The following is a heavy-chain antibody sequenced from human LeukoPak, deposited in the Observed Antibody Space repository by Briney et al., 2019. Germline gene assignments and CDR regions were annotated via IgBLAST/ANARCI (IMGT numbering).Heavy chain of an antibody. D-gene: IGHD3-10*01. CDR2: INHSGST. V-gene: IGHV4-34*01. CDR3: ARGRWFGEFDY. Sequence: SVTLSLTCAVYGGSFSGYYWSWIRQPPGKGLEWIGEINHSGSTNYNPSLKSRVTISVDTSKNQFSLKLSSVTAADTAVYYCARGRWFGEFDYWGQGTLVTVSS. CDR1: GGSFSGYY. J-gene: IGHJ4*02.